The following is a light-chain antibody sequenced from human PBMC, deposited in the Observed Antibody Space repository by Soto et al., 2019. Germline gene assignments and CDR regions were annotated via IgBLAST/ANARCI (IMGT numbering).Light chain of an antibody. CDR1: QSVSSSC. V-gene: IGKV3-20*01. CDR3: HQYGSSPWT. Sequence: EIVLTQSPGTLSLSPGERATLSFSASQSVSSSCLAWYQQKPGQAPRLLISGASSRATGIPDRFSGSGSGTDFTLTISRLEPEDFAVYYCHQYGSSPWTFGQGTKVDIK. CDR2: GAS. J-gene: IGKJ1*01.